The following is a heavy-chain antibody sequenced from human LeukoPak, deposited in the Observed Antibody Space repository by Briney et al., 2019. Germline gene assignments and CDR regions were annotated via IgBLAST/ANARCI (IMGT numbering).Heavy chain of an antibody. CDR1: GFTFNNYW. D-gene: IGHD3-16*01. CDR3: ARDVWLPDY. J-gene: IGHJ4*02. V-gene: IGHV3-7*01. Sequence: PGGSLRLSCAASGFTFNNYWMVWVRQIPGKGLQWVANIKEDGSEKNYVDSVKGRFTISRDNAKNSLYLQMNGLRVEDTAVYYCARDVWLPDYWGQGTLVTVTS. CDR2: IKEDGSEK.